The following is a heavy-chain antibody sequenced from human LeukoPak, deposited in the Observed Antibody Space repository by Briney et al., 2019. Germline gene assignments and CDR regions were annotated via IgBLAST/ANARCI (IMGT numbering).Heavy chain of an antibody. CDR1: GFTFSSYS. Sequence: GGSLRLSCAVSGFTFSSYSMNWVRQAPGKGLEWVSSISSSSSYIYYADSVKGRFTISRDNAKNSLYLQMNSRRAEDTAVYYCARDGSTSRINDYWGQGTLVTVSS. V-gene: IGHV3-21*01. D-gene: IGHD2-2*01. CDR3: ARDGSTSRINDY. J-gene: IGHJ4*02. CDR2: ISSSSSYI.